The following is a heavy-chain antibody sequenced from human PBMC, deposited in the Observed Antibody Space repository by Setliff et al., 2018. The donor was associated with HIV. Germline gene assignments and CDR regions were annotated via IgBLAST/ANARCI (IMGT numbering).Heavy chain of an antibody. V-gene: IGHV4-39*07. CDR1: DGSISTGSYY. CDR3: ASISVNPTYPDY. D-gene: IGHD2-21*01. CDR2: IYYSGST. J-gene: IGHJ4*02. Sequence: TSETLSLTCTVADGSISTGSYYWSWVRQPAGRGLEWIGRIYYSGSTYYNPSLKSRVTISVETSKNQFSLKLSSVTAADTAVYYCASISVNPTYPDYWGQGTLVTVSS.